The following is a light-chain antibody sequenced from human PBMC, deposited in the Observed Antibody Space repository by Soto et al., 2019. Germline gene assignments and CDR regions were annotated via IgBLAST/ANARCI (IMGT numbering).Light chain of an antibody. Sequence: DIQMNQSPSSLSAFVGDRVTITCQASQDITNFLNWYQQKPGKAPKLLIYDASNLETGVPSRFRGSGSGTDFAVTISSLHPEDIATYFCQQYDMLPYTFGQGTKLDI. CDR2: DAS. CDR1: QDITNF. V-gene: IGKV1-33*01. J-gene: IGKJ2*01. CDR3: QQYDMLPYT.